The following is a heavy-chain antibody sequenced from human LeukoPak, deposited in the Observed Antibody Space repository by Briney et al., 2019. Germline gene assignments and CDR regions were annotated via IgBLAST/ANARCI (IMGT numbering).Heavy chain of an antibody. CDR2: IYYSGST. CDR1: GXX. J-gene: IGHJ5*02. V-gene: IGHV4-31*02. Sequence: GXXWSWIRQHPGKGLEWIGYIYYSGSTYYNPSLKSRVTISVDTSKNQFSLKLSSVTAADTAVYYCARALNWFDPWGQGTLVTVSS. CDR3: ARALNWFDP.